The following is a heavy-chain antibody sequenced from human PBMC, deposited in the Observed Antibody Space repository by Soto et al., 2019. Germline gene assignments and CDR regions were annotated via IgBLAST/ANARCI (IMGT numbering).Heavy chain of an antibody. Sequence: SETLSPTCTVSGGSVSSSSFYWSWIRQPPGKGLEWIGYIYYSGSTNYNPSLKSRVTMSVDTSKNQFSLKLSSVTAADTAVYYCARDLYYGSGPLRPDPYYYGMDVWGQGTTVTVSS. J-gene: IGHJ6*02. CDR3: ARDLYYGSGPLRPDPYYYGMDV. CDR2: IYYSGST. V-gene: IGHV4-61*01. D-gene: IGHD3-10*01. CDR1: GGSVSSSSFY.